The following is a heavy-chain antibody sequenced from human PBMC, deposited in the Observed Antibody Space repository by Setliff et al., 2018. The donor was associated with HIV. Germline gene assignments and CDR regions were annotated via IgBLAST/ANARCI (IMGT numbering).Heavy chain of an antibody. D-gene: IGHD3-3*01. J-gene: IGHJ3*02. CDR1: GGSISSYY. Sequence: KPSETLSLTCTVSGGSISSYYWSWIRQPPEKGLEWIGYIYTSGSTNYNPSLKSRVTISVDTSKNQFSLKLSSVTAADTAVYYCARVDGYDFWSGYYTPHAFDIWGQGTMVTGS. V-gene: IGHV4-4*09. CDR2: IYTSGST. CDR3: ARVDGYDFWSGYYTPHAFDI.